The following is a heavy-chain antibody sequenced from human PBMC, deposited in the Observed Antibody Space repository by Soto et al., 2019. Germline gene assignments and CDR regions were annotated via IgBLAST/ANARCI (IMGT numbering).Heavy chain of an antibody. Sequence: PSETLSLTCTVSGGSISSYYWSWIRQPPGKGLEWIGYIYYSGSTNYNPSLKSRVTISVDTSKNQFSLKLSSVTAADTAVYYCARHDFWSGYYGYGGQGTLVTVSS. CDR1: GGSISSYY. D-gene: IGHD3-3*01. CDR2: IYYSGST. CDR3: ARHDFWSGYYGY. J-gene: IGHJ4*02. V-gene: IGHV4-59*08.